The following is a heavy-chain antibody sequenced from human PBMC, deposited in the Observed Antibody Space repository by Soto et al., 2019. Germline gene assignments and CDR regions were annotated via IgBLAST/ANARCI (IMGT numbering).Heavy chain of an antibody. D-gene: IGHD6-13*01. CDR3: SGYMAIGGNYGMYV. Sequence: EVQLVESGGALVQPGGSLRLSCVGSGFTFSDYWMSWVRQAPGMGPEWVANIKHDGTKKYSVDSTNGRFTISRDNAKKSLFLQIASLRPDDTAVYYSSGYMAIGGNYGMYVWGQGTLVTVSS. CDR2: IKHDGTKK. J-gene: IGHJ6*02. V-gene: IGHV3-7*03. CDR1: GFTFSDYW.